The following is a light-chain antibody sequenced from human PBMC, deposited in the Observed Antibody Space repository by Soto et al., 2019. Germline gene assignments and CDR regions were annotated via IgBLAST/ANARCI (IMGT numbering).Light chain of an antibody. CDR3: QQYDNSPQT. CDR1: QSISSSS. Sequence: EIVLTQSPGTLSLSPEEGATLSCRASQSISSSSLAWYQQKPGQAPRILIYGASSRVTGIPDRFSGSGSEKDFSLTINRLEPYDFAVYYCQQYDNSPQTFGPGTNVDIK. V-gene: IGKV3-20*01. J-gene: IGKJ3*01. CDR2: GAS.